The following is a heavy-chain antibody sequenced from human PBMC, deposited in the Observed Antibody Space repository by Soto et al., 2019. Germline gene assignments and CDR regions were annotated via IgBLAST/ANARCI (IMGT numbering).Heavy chain of an antibody. CDR2: INPNSGGT. J-gene: IGHJ4*02. D-gene: IGHD6-19*01. CDR1: GYTFSGFY. V-gene: IGHV1-2*02. CDR3: ASAAVTGTAGLDF. Sequence: ASVKVSCKASGYTFSGFYMHWVRQAPGQGLEWMGWINPNSGGTKSAEKFQGRVTMTRDTSISTAYMELSRLTSDDTAVYYCASAAVTGTAGLDFWGQGTQVTVST.